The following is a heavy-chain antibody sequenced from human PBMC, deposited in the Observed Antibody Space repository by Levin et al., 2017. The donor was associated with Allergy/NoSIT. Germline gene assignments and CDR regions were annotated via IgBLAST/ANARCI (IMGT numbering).Heavy chain of an antibody. J-gene: IGHJ4*02. CDR1: GYTFTSYD. Sequence: ASVKVSCKASGYTFTSYDINWVRQATGQGLEWMGWMNPNSGNTGYAQKFQGRVTMTRNTSISTAYMELSSLRSEDTAVYYCARGYSYGLVPDYWGQGTLVTVSS. D-gene: IGHD5-18*01. V-gene: IGHV1-8*01. CDR2: MNPNSGNT. CDR3: ARGYSYGLVPDY.